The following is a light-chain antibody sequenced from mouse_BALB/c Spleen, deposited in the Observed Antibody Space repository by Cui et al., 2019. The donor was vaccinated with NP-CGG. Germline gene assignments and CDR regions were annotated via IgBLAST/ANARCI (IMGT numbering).Light chain of an antibody. Sequence: QAVVTQVSAPTTSPGETVTLTCRSSIGAVTTSNYANWVQEKPDHLFTGLIGGTNNRAPGVPARFSGSLIGDKAALTITGAQTEDEAIYFCALWYSNHWVFGGGTKLTVL. V-gene: IGLV1*01. CDR2: GTN. CDR3: ALWYSNHWV. CDR1: IGAVTTSNY. J-gene: IGLJ1*01.